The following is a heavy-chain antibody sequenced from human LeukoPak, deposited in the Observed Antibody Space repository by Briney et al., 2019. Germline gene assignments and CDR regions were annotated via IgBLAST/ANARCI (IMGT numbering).Heavy chain of an antibody. V-gene: IGHV3-49*04. CDR3: TRRGGGYSGYRFSY. D-gene: IGHD5-12*01. CDR1: GFTFGDYV. J-gene: IGHJ4*02. CDR2: IGSKAFGGTT. Sequence: PGGSLRLSCTASGFTFGDYVMSWVGQAPGKGLEWVGFIGSKAFGGTTKYAASVKGRFTISRDDSKSIAYLQMNSLKTEDTAVYFCTRRGGGYSGYRFSYWGQGTLVSVSS.